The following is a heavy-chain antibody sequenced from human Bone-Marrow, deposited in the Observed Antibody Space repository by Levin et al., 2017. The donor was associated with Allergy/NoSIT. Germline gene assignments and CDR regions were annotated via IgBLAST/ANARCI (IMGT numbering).Heavy chain of an antibody. D-gene: IGHD1-1*01. CDR1: GFTFRSYG. V-gene: IGHV3-30*18. CDR2: ISYDGSNK. J-gene: IGHJ5*02. CDR3: AKRGTTVVKGRIITGWFDP. Sequence: LSLPCAASGFTFRSYGMHWVRQAPGKGLEWVAVISYDGSNKYYADSVKGRFTISRDNSKNTLYLQMNSLRAEDTAVYYCAKRGTTVVKGRIITGWFDPWGQGTLVTVSS.